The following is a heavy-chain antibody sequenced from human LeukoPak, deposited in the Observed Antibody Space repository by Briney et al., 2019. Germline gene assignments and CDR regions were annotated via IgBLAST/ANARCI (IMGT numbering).Heavy chain of an antibody. Sequence: GGSLRLSCAASGFTFSSYAMHWVRQAPGKGLEWVAIISYDGSNKYYADSVKGRFTISRDNSKNTLYLQMNSLRAEDTAVYYCARGLEYTGWGYYFDYWGQGTLVTVSS. CDR2: ISYDGSNK. V-gene: IGHV3-30-3*01. J-gene: IGHJ4*02. CDR1: GFTFSSYA. D-gene: IGHD6-6*01. CDR3: ARGLEYTGWGYYFDY.